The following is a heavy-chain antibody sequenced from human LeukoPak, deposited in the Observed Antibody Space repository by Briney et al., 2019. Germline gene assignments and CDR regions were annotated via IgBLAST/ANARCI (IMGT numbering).Heavy chain of an antibody. CDR1: GGSTSRYY. J-gene: IGHJ4*02. Sequence: PSETLSLTCSVSGGSTSRYYWSWIRQPPGKGLEWIGFIIYSRSTDHNPSLKSRVTISVDASKNQFSLKLTSVTAADTAVYYCVRHTSSGWYQVVYWGQGTLVTVSS. D-gene: IGHD6-19*01. CDR2: IIYSRST. CDR3: VRHTSSGWYQVVY. V-gene: IGHV4-59*01.